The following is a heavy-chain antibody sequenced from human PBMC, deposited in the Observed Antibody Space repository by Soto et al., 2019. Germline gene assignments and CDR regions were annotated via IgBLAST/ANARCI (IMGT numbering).Heavy chain of an antibody. J-gene: IGHJ6*02. V-gene: IGHV1-69*06. CDR3: ARVGKGAVAGSYYYYYGMEV. CDR2: VIPIFGTA. D-gene: IGHD6-19*01. CDR1: GGTFSSYA. Sequence: GASVKGSCKASGGTFSSYAISWVGQAPLRVLEWMGGVIPIFGTANYAQKFQGRATITADKSTSTAYMELSSLRSEDTAVYYCARVGKGAVAGSYYYYYGMEVWGQGTTVTVSS.